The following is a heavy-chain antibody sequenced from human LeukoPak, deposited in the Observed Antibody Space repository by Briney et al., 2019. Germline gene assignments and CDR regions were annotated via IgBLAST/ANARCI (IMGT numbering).Heavy chain of an antibody. CDR1: GFTFDDYA. CDR2: ISWNSGSI. J-gene: IGHJ4*02. CDR3: AGILDSSGYSVG. Sequence: GGSLRLSCAASGFTFDDYAMHWVRQAPGKGLEWVSGISWNSGSIGYADSVKGRFTISRDNAKNSLYLQMNSLRAEDTALYYCAGILDSSGYSVGWGQGTLVTVSS. D-gene: IGHD3-22*01. V-gene: IGHV3-9*01.